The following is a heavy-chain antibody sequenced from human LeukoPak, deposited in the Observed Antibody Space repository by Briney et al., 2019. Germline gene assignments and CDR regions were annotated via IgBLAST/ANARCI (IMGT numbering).Heavy chain of an antibody. J-gene: IGHJ4*02. V-gene: IGHV4-39*07. Sequence: SETLSLTCTVSGGSISTSNYYWGWIRQPPGKGLEWIGNIFYSRSTYYSPSLRSRVTISLDTSRNQFSLKLNSVTAADTAVYYCAREGPGRFGAPGPNVYSIDYWGQGTLVTVSS. CDR3: AREGPGRFGAPGPNVYSIDY. D-gene: IGHD3-10*01. CDR2: IFYSRST. CDR1: GGSISTSNYY.